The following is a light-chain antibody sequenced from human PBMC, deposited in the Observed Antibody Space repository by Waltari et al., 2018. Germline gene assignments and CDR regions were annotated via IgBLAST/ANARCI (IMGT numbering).Light chain of an antibody. V-gene: IGLV2-11*01. CDR2: DDN. Sequence: QSALTQPRSVSGSPGQSVTISCTGTSVVNYNSVSWYQQHPGKAPKLMIYDDNKRPPGVPDRFSASKSADTASLTISGLQADDEADYYCCTYESRYTFEILFGGGTKLTVL. CDR3: CTYESRYTFEIL. J-gene: IGLJ2*01. CDR1: SVVNYNS.